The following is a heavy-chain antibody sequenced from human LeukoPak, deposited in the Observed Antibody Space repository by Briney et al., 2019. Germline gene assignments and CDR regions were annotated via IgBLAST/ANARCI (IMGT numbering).Heavy chain of an antibody. CDR1: GGSISSYY. V-gene: IGHV4-59*01. Sequence: SETLSLTCTVSGGSISSYYWSWIRQPPGKGLEWIGYIYYSGSTNYNPSLKSRVTISVDTSKNQFSLKLSSVTAADTAVYYCTRGDSTLFDYWGQGTLVTVSS. J-gene: IGHJ4*02. CDR2: IYYSGST. D-gene: IGHD6-13*01. CDR3: TRGDSTLFDY.